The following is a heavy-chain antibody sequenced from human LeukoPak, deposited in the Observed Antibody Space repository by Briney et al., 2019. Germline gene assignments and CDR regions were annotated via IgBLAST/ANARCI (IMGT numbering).Heavy chain of an antibody. J-gene: IGHJ4*02. CDR3: ARDNYYDSSGYSGY. V-gene: IGHV3-21*01. CDR2: ISSSRSYI. D-gene: IGHD3-22*01. CDR1: GFTFSSYS. Sequence: GGSLRLSCAASGFTFSSYSMNWVRQAPGKGLEWVSSISSSRSYIYYADSVKGRFTISRDNDKNSLFLQMNSLRAEDTAVYYCARDNYYDSSGYSGYWGQGTLVTVSS.